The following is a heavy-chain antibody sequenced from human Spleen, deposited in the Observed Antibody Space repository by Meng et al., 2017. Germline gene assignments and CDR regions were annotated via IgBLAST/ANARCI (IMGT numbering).Heavy chain of an antibody. CDR2: ISGSGSTV. V-gene: IGHV3-11*04. J-gene: IGHJ3*02. CDR3: ARSRSFVLDASDI. D-gene: IGHD1-26*01. Sequence: GESLKISCAASGFTFSNAWMSWIRQAPGKGLEWVSYISGSGSTVYHIDSVKGRVTISRDNAKNAVYLQMNSLRAEDTAVYYCARSRSFVLDASDIWGQGTMVTVSS. CDR1: GFTFSNAW.